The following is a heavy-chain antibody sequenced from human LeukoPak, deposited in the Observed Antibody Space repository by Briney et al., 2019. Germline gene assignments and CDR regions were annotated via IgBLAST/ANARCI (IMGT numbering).Heavy chain of an antibody. CDR3: ARGFEYSSLGGWFDP. Sequence: ASVKVSCKASGYTFTSYGISWVRQAPGQGLEWMGWISAYNGNTNYAQKFQGRVTITTDESTSTAYMELSSLRSEDTAVYYCARGFEYSSLGGWFDPWGQGTLVTVSS. J-gene: IGHJ5*02. CDR1: GYTFTSYG. CDR2: ISAYNGNT. V-gene: IGHV1-18*01. D-gene: IGHD6-6*01.